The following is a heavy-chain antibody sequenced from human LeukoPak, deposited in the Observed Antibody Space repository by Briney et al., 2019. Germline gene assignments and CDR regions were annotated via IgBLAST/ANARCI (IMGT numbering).Heavy chain of an antibody. CDR1: GFTFSTYS. Sequence: GGSLRLSCEASGFTFSTYSMNWVRQAPGKGLEWVSGISSSSISIYHADSVKGRFTISRDNAKNSLYLQMNSLRAEDTAVYYCARATGDGMDVWGQGTTVTVSS. V-gene: IGHV3-48*01. CDR3: ARATGDGMDV. CDR2: ISSSSISI. D-gene: IGHD3-9*01. J-gene: IGHJ6*02.